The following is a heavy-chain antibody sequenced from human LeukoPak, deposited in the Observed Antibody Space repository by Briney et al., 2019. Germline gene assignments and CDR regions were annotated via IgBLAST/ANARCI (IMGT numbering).Heavy chain of an antibody. D-gene: IGHD6-6*01. J-gene: IGHJ4*02. V-gene: IGHV4-30-2*01. CDR3: ARAWYSSSFFDY. CDR1: GGSISSGGYS. Sequence: PSQTLSLTCAVSGGSISSGGYSWSWIRQPPGKGLEWIGYIFHSGTTYYNPSLKSRVIISVDRSKNQFSLKLSSVTAADTAVYYCARAWYSSSFFDYWGQGTLVTVSS. CDR2: IFHSGTT.